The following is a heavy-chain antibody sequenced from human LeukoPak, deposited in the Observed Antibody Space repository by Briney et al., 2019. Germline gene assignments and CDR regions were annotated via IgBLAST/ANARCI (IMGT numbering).Heavy chain of an antibody. J-gene: IGHJ4*02. CDR1: GFTFGDYN. V-gene: IGHV3-49*03. Sequence: QPGGSLRLSCTASGFTFGDYNINWFRQAPGRGLEWVGFIRSKADGGTTEYAASVKGRFTISRDDSKNVAYLQINNLRAEDTALYYCTRDDGRYGHDFDYWGQGTLVTVSS. D-gene: IGHD1-1*01. CDR3: TRDDGRYGHDFDY. CDR2: IRSKADGGTT.